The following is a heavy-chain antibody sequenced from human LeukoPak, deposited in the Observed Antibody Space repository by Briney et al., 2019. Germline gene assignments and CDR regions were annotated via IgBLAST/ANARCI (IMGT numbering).Heavy chain of an antibody. CDR1: GGSISSYY. D-gene: IGHD5-24*01. J-gene: IGHJ3*02. CDR3: ARVRRDGYNYPDAFDI. V-gene: IGHV4-59*01. Sequence: SETLSLTCTVSGGSISSYYWSWIRQPPGKGLEWIGYIYSSGSTNYNPSLKSRVTISVDTSKNQFSLKLSSVTAADTAVYYCARVRRDGYNYPDAFDIWGQGTMVTVSS. CDR2: IYSSGST.